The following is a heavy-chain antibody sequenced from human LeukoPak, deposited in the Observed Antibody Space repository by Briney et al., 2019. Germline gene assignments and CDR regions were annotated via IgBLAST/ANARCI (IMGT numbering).Heavy chain of an antibody. V-gene: IGHV3-30-3*01. CDR3: ARDDTATLSFDY. J-gene: IGHJ4*02. Sequence: PGGSLRLSCAASGFTFSSYAMHWVRQAPGKGLEGVAVISYDGSNKYYADSVKGRFTISRDNSKNTLYLQMNSLRAEDTAVYYCARDDTATLSFDYWGQGTLDTVSS. CDR2: ISYDGSNK. D-gene: IGHD5-18*01. CDR1: GFTFSSYA.